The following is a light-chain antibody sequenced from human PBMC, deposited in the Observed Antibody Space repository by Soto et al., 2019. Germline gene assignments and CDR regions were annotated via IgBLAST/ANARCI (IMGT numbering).Light chain of an antibody. CDR3: LQHNSYPWT. Sequence: DIQMTQSPSAMSASVGDRITITCRASQGVSNRLVWFQQKPGKVPKRLIFAATLLQSGVPSRFSGSGSGKEFTLTISGLKAEDFATYYCLQHNSYPWTLGPGTKVDIK. CDR1: QGVSNR. CDR2: AAT. V-gene: IGKV1-17*03. J-gene: IGKJ1*01.